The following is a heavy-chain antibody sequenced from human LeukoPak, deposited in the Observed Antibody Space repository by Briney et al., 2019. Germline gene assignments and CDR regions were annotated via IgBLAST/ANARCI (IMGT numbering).Heavy chain of an antibody. D-gene: IGHD6-13*01. CDR2: IYTSGST. Sequence: SETLSLTCTVSGGSISSYYRSWIRQPAGKGLEWIGRIYTSGSTNYNPSLKSRVTMSVDTSKTQFSLQLSSVTAAAAAVYYCARSPIAAAGPEGAFDIWGQGTMVTVSS. CDR3: ARSPIAAAGPEGAFDI. J-gene: IGHJ3*02. CDR1: GGSISSYY. V-gene: IGHV4-4*07.